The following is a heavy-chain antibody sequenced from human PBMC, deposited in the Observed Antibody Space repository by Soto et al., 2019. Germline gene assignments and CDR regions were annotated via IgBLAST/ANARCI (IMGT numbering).Heavy chain of an antibody. J-gene: IGHJ4*02. D-gene: IGHD6-13*01. CDR2: FDPEDGET. Sequence: ASVKVSCKVSGYTLTELSMHWVRQAPGKGLEWMGGFDPEDGETIYAQKFQGRVTMTEDTSTDTAYMELSSLRSEDTAVDYCATSPLIIAAARVDYWGQGTLVTVSS. CDR3: ATSPLIIAAARVDY. CDR1: GYTLTELS. V-gene: IGHV1-24*01.